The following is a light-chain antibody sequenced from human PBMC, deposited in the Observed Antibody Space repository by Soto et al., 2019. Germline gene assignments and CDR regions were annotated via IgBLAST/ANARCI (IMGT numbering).Light chain of an antibody. Sequence: EIVLTQSPGTLSLSPGERATLSCRTSRSDRNTFLAWYQQKPGQAPRLLIYGASSRATGIPDRFSGSGSGTDCTLTISRLETEDFAVYYCQQYGASPPVYAFGQGTKLEIK. CDR2: GAS. J-gene: IGKJ2*01. V-gene: IGKV3-20*01. CDR3: QQYGASPPVYA. CDR1: RSDRNTF.